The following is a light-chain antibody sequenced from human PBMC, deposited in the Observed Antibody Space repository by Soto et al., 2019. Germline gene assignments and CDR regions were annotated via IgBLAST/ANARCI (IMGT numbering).Light chain of an antibody. J-gene: IGKJ1*01. CDR3: QQYYGTPWT. V-gene: IGKV4-1*01. CDR2: WAS. Sequence: DIVMTQSPDSLAVSLGERAAINCKSSQSVLSSSNNKNYLAWFQQKPGQPPKLLIYWASTRESGVPDRFSGSGSGTDFTLTISSLQAEDVAVYCCQQYYGTPWTFCQGTKVEIK. CDR1: QSVLSSSNNKNY.